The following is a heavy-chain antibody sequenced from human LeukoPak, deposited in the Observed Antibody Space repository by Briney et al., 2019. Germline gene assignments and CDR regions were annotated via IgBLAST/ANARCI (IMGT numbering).Heavy chain of an antibody. D-gene: IGHD5/OR15-5a*01. CDR3: ARDSQVSADY. V-gene: IGHV1-2*06. J-gene: IGHJ4*02. CDR2: IDPKSGGT. CDR1: EYTFTGYY. Sequence: ASVKVSCKASEYTFTGYYMHWVRQAPGEGLEWMGRIDPKSGGTSYAQEFQDRVTMTRDTSITTAYMELTRLRSDDTAVYYCARDSQVSADYWGQGTLVTVSS.